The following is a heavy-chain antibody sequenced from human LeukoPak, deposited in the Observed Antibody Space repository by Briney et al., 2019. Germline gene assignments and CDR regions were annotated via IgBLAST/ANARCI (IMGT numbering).Heavy chain of an antibody. J-gene: IGHJ4*02. Sequence: PGGSLRLSCAASGFIFSNYWMNWVRQAPGKGLEWVANIKQDGSEKYYVDSVKGRFTISRDNAKNSLYVQMNSLRAEDTAVYYCARGSSGSYDFWGQGTLVTVSS. D-gene: IGHD1-26*01. CDR3: ARGSSGSYDF. V-gene: IGHV3-7*05. CDR2: IKQDGSEK. CDR1: GFIFSNYW.